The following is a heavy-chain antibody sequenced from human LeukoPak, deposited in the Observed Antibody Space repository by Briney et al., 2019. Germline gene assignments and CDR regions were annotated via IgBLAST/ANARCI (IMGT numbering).Heavy chain of an antibody. V-gene: IGHV3-23*01. Sequence: GGSLRLSCAASGFTFSSYAMSWVRQAPGKGLEGVSAISGSGGSTYYADSVKGRFTISRDNSKNTLYLQMNSLRAEDTAVYYCAKTRQWELLRVDAFDIWGQGTMVTVSS. J-gene: IGHJ3*02. CDR3: AKTRQWELLRVDAFDI. CDR1: GFTFSSYA. D-gene: IGHD1-26*01. CDR2: ISGSGGST.